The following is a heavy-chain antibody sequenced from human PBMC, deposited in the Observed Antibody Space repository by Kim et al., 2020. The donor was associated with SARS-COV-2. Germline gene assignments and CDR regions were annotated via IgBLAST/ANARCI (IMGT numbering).Heavy chain of an antibody. J-gene: IGHJ3*02. V-gene: IGHV3-30*04. D-gene: IGHD3-22*01. Sequence: GGSLRLSCAASGFTFSSYAMHWVRQAPGKGLEWVAVISYDGSNKYYADSVKGRFTISRDNSKNTLYLQMNSLRAEDTAVYYCARDGAHYDSSGYNDAFDIWGQGTMVTVSS. CDR2: ISYDGSNK. CDR1: GFTFSSYA. CDR3: ARDGAHYDSSGYNDAFDI.